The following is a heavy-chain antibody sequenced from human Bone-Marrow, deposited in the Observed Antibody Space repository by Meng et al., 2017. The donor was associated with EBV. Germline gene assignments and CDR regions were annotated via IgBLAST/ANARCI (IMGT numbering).Heavy chain of an antibody. CDR3: ARGLAVAGTSLYYFDY. CDR1: GGSISSSSYY. Sequence: QLQLQEAGPGLVKPSETLSLTCTVSGGSISSSSYYWGWIRQPPGKGLEWIGSIYYSGSTSYNPSLKSRVTISIDTSKNQFSLKLSSVTAADTAVYYCARGLAVAGTSLYYFDYWGQGTLVTVSS. V-gene: IGHV4-39*07. D-gene: IGHD6-19*01. J-gene: IGHJ4*02. CDR2: IYYSGST.